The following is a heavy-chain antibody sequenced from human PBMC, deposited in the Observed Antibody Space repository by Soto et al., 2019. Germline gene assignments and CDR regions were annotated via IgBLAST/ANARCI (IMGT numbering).Heavy chain of an antibody. CDR1: GGTFSSYT. CDR2: IIPILGIA. CDR3: ARVDIVATPAGQKYYYYYGMDV. J-gene: IGHJ6*02. V-gene: IGHV1-69*02. D-gene: IGHD5-12*01. Sequence: ASVKVSCKASGGTFSSYTISWVRQAPGQGLEWMGRIIPILGIANYAQKFQGRVTITRDTSASTAYMELSSLRSEDTAVYYCARVDIVATPAGQKYYYYYGMDVWGQGTTVTVSS.